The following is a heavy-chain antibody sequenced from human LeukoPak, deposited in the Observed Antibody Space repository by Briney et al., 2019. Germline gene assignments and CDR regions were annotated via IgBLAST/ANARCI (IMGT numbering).Heavy chain of an antibody. D-gene: IGHD6-6*01. CDR2: IYYSGTT. CDR3: ARRIAARPRGYWFDP. Sequence: SETLSLTCTVSGGSIVTSSYYWGWIRQPPGKGLEWIGSIYYSGTTYYNPSLKSRVTISVDTSKNQFSLKVSSVTAADTAVYYCARRIAARPRGYWFDPWGQGTLVTVSS. J-gene: IGHJ5*02. V-gene: IGHV4-39*01. CDR1: GGSIVTSSYY.